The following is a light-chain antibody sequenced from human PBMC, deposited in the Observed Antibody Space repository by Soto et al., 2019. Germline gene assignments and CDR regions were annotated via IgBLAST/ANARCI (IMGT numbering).Light chain of an antibody. V-gene: IGLV2-14*01. Sequence: QSVLTEPAPVSGSPGQSITISCTGTSSDVGGYNYVSWYQQHPGKAPKLMIYDVSNRPSGVSNRFSGSKSGNTASLTISGLQAEDEADYYCSSYTSSSTLGVVFGGGTKLTVL. J-gene: IGLJ2*01. CDR3: SSYTSSSTLGVV. CDR2: DVS. CDR1: SSDVGGYNY.